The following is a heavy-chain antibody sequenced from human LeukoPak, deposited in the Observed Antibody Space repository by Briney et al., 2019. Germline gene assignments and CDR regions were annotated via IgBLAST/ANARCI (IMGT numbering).Heavy chain of an antibody. CDR2: IDHSGST. D-gene: IGHD6-19*01. V-gene: IGHV4-34*01. J-gene: IGHJ4*02. Sequence: SETLSLTCAVYGGSFSGYYWSWIRQPTGKGLEWIGEIDHSGSTDYNPSLKSRVTISVDTSKNQFSLKLSSVTAADTAVYYCARAKAVAELDYWGQGTLVTVSS. CDR3: ARAKAVAELDY. CDR1: GGSFSGYY.